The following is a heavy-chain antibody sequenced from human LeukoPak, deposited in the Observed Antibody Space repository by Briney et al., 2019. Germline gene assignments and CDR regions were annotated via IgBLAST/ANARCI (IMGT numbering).Heavy chain of an antibody. J-gene: IGHJ4*02. CDR3: XXXXXXXYDXWXXXXAFVDX. Sequence: PGGSLRLSCAASGFTFSNAWMSWVRQAPGKGLEWVSSISSSSSXIYYADSVKGRFTISRDNAKNSLYLQMNSLRAEDTAVYYCXXXXXXXYDXWXXXXAFVDXWGQGTLVTVSS. V-gene: IGHV3-21*01. CDR1: GFTFSNAW. D-gene: IGHD3-3*01. CDR2: ISSSSSXI.